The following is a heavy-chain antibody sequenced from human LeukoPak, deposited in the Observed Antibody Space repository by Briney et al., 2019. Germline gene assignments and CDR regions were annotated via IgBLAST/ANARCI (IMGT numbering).Heavy chain of an antibody. J-gene: IGHJ4*02. Sequence: GGSLRLSCAASGFTFSSYWMSWVRQAPGKGLEWVANIEEDGDTTYYVDSVKGRFTISRDNANNSLYLQMNSLRAEDTAVYYCARPVDYNAGDYWGQGTLVTVSS. CDR3: ARPVDYNAGDY. D-gene: IGHD5-12*01. V-gene: IGHV3-7*01. CDR2: IEEDGDTT. CDR1: GFTFSSYW.